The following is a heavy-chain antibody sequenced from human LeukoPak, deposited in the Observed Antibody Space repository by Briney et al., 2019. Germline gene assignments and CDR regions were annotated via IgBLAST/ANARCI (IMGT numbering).Heavy chain of an antibody. CDR1: GYSFTSYW. D-gene: IGHD2-21*02. V-gene: IGHV5-51*01. CDR3: ARTVVTATESFGY. J-gene: IGHJ4*02. Sequence: GESLKISWKGSGYSFTSYWIGWVRQMPGKGLGWMGIIYPGDSDTRYSPSFQGQVTISADKSISTAYLQWSSLKASDTAMYYCARTVVTATESFGYWGEGTLVTVSS. CDR2: IYPGDSDT.